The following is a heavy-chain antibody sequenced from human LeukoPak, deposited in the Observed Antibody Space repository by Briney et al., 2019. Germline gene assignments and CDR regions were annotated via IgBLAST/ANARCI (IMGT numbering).Heavy chain of an antibody. D-gene: IGHD3-10*01. CDR3: ARSLQYNNNNYFYYGMDV. CDR2: IYYSGST. Sequence: SETLSLSCTVSGGSISSYYWNWIRQPPGEGLEWIGYIYYSGSTNYNPSLKRRGTISVDTSKHPFSLKLNSVTAADTAVYYCARSLQYNNNNYFYYGMDVWGQGTTVTVSS. V-gene: IGHV4-59*01. CDR1: GGSISSYY. J-gene: IGHJ6*02.